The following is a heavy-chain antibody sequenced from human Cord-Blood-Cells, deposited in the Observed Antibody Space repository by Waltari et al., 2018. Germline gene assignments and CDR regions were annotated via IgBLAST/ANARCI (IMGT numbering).Heavy chain of an antibody. Sequence: QVQLQESGPGLVKPSETLSLTCTASGGSISSYYWSWIRQPAGKGLEWIVRIYTTGGTNYHPSLKSRVTISVYTCKNQFSLKLSAVTAADTAVYYCARDVYSSASAWYFDLWGRGTLVTVSS. CDR3: ARDVYSSASAWYFDL. J-gene: IGHJ2*01. CDR1: GGSISSYY. D-gene: IGHD6-6*01. CDR2: IYTTGGT. V-gene: IGHV4-4*07.